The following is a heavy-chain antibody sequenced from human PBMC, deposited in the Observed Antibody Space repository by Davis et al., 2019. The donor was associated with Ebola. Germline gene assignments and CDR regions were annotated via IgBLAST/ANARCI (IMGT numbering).Heavy chain of an antibody. V-gene: IGHV3-30*03. CDR1: GFTFSNYG. Sequence: PGGSLRLSCAASGFTFSNYGMFWVRQAPGKVMEWVAVISPDGSDKNYADSGKGRFTISRDNSKSTLYLQMNSLRPEDIASYYCAIDADFGEYGWFDPWGQGTLVIVSS. CDR3: AIDADFGEYGWFDP. J-gene: IGHJ5*02. CDR2: ISPDGSDK. D-gene: IGHD4/OR15-4a*01.